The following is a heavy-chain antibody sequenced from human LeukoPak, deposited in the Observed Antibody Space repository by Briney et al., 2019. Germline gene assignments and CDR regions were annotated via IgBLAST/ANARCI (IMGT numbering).Heavy chain of an antibody. CDR1: GYTFTGYY. V-gene: IGHV1-2*02. J-gene: IGHJ4*02. CDR2: INPNSGGT. D-gene: IGHD3-22*01. Sequence: GASVKVSCKASGYTFTGYYMHWVRQAPGQGLEWMGWINPNSGGTNYAQKLQGRVTMTTDTSTSTAYMELRSLRSDDTAVYYCARVHYYDSSGYPYFDYWGQGTLVTVSS. CDR3: ARVHYYDSSGYPYFDY.